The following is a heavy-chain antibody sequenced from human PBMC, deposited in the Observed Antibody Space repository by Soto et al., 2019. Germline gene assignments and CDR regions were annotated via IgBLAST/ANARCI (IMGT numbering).Heavy chain of an antibody. CDR1: GGSISSSSYY. J-gene: IGHJ6*02. CDR2: IYYSGST. V-gene: IGHV4-39*01. D-gene: IGHD3-3*01. Sequence: NPSETLSLTCTVSGGSISSSSYYWGWIRQPPGKGLEWIGSIYYSGSTYYNPSLKSRVTISVDTSKNQFSLKLSSVTAADTAVYYCARWYIDFWSGYTYYYGGMDVWGQGTTVTVSS. CDR3: ARWYIDFWSGYTYYYGGMDV.